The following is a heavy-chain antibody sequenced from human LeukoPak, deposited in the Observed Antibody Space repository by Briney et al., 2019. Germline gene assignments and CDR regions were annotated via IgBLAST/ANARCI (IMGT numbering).Heavy chain of an antibody. CDR2: IYYSGST. CDR3: AGAPFGVAEYFQH. J-gene: IGHJ1*01. CDR1: GGSISSGDYY. D-gene: IGHD3-3*01. V-gene: IGHV4-30-4*08. Sequence: PSETLSLTCTVSGGSISSGDYYWSWIRQPPGKGLEWIGYIYYSGSTYYNPSLKSRVTISVDTSKNQFSLKLSSVTAADTAVYYCAGAPFGVAEYFQHWGQGTLVTVSS.